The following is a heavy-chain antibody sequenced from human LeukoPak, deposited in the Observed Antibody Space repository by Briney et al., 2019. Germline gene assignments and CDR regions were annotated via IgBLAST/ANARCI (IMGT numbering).Heavy chain of an antibody. J-gene: IGHJ4*02. CDR1: GYTFTSYG. CDR2: ISAYNGNT. D-gene: IGHD2-2*01. CDR3: ARVGAIVVVPAATQEDY. Sequence: ALVKVSCKASGYTFTSYGISWVRQAPGQGLEWMGWISAYNGNTNYAQKLQGRVTMTTDTSTSTAYMELRSLRSDDTAVYYCARVGAIVVVPAATQEDYWGQGTLVTVSS. V-gene: IGHV1-18*01.